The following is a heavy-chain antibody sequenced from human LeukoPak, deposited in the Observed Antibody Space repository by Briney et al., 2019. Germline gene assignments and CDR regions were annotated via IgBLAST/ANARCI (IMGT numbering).Heavy chain of an antibody. J-gene: IGHJ4*02. CDR3: AGSMIVVATEDY. Sequence: GGSLRLSCAASGFTFSSYAMSWVRQAPGKGLEWVSAISGSGGSTYYADSVKGRFTISRDNSKNTLYLQMNSRRAEDTAVYYCAGSMIVVATEDYWGQGTLVTASS. CDR1: GFTFSSYA. V-gene: IGHV3-23*01. D-gene: IGHD3-22*01. CDR2: ISGSGGST.